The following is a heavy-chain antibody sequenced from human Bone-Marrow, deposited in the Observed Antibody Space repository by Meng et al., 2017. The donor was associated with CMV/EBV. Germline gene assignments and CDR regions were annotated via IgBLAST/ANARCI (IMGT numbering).Heavy chain of an antibody. CDR1: GFTFSSYE. J-gene: IGHJ4*02. D-gene: IGHD6-13*01. CDR2: ISSSGSTI. CDR3: ARGGPYSSSWYFDY. V-gene: IGHV3-48*03. Sequence: GGSLRLSCAASGFTFSSYEMNWVRQAPGKGLEWVSYISSSGSTIYYADSVKGRFTISRDNAKSSLYLQMNSLRAEDTAVYYCARGGPYSSSWYFDYWGQGTLVTVSS.